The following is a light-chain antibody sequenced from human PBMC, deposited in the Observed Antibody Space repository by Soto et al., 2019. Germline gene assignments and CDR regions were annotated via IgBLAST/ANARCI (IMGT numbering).Light chain of an antibody. V-gene: IGKV1-6*01. CDR2: AAS. Sequence: AIQMTQSPSSLSAPVGDRVTITCRASQGIRNDLGWYQQKPGKAPKLLIYAASILQSGVPSRFSGSGSGADFTLTISSLQPEDFATYYCLQDYTYPRTFGQGTKVEIK. CDR3: LQDYTYPRT. J-gene: IGKJ1*01. CDR1: QGIRND.